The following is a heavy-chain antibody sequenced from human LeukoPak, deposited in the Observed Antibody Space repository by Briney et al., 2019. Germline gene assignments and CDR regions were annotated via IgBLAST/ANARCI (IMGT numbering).Heavy chain of an antibody. D-gene: IGHD6-19*01. CDR1: GFTFSSSW. J-gene: IGHJ4*02. Sequence: GGSLRLSCAASGFTFSSSWMHWLRHAPGKGMVSVSRINTDGRTTTYADSVKGRFTISRDNAKSTVYLQMSSLRPEDTALYYCAKSLGSQDYWGQGTLVTVS. CDR2: INTDGRTT. V-gene: IGHV3-74*01. CDR3: AKSLGSQDY.